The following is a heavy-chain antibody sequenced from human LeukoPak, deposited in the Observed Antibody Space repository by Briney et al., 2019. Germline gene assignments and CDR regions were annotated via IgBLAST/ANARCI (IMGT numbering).Heavy chain of an antibody. Sequence: GGSLRLSCAASGFTLSNDWISWVRQAPGKGLEWVANIKEDGSRNHYVDSGKGRFTISRDNAKGSLYLQMNSLRAEDTGVYYCARDLHYYVAMDVWGQGTTVTVS. CDR3: ARDLHYYVAMDV. CDR1: GFTLSNDW. D-gene: IGHD3-10*02. J-gene: IGHJ6*02. V-gene: IGHV3-7*01. CDR2: IKEDGSRN.